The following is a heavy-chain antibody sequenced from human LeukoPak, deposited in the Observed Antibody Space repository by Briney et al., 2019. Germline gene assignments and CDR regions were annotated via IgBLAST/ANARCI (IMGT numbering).Heavy chain of an antibody. CDR1: GFTFSSYA. CDR3: VRTWGSGYSAPPGD. CDR2: ISYDGNNK. J-gene: IGHJ4*02. D-gene: IGHD6-13*01. Sequence: GRSLRLSCAASGFTFSSYAMQWVRQAPGKGLEWVALISYDGNNKYYADSVKGRFTISRDNSKNTLYLQMNSLGAEDTAVYYCVRTWGSGYSAPPGDWGQGSLVTVSS. V-gene: IGHV3-30-3*01.